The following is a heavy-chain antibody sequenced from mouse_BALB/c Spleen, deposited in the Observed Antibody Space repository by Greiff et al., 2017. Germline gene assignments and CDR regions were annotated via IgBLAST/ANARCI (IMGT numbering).Heavy chain of an antibody. J-gene: IGHJ1*01. CDR3: ASYGSWYFDV. CDR2: ISYDGSN. V-gene: IGHV3-6*02. CDR1: GYSITSGYY. Sequence: EVKLQESGPGLVKPSQSLSLTCSVTGYSITSGYYWNWIRQFPGNKLEWMGYISYDGSNNYNPSLTNRISITRDTSKNQFFLKLNSVTTEDTATYYCASYGSWYFDVWGAGTTVTVSS. D-gene: IGHD1-1*01.